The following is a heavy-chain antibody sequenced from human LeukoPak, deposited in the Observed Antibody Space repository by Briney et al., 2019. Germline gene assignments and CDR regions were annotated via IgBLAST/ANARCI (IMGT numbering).Heavy chain of an antibody. J-gene: IGHJ5*02. V-gene: IGHV4-31*01. D-gene: IGHD3-22*01. CDR3: ARDSGYYDSSGYYYVGNWFDP. CDR2: IYYSGST. CDR1: GGSISSSSYY. Sequence: PSETLSLTCTVSGGSISSSSYYWGWIRQHPGKGLEWIGYIYYSGSTYYNPSLKSQVTISVDTSKNQFSLKLSSVTAADTAVYYCARDSGYYDSSGYYYVGNWFDPWGQGTLVTVSS.